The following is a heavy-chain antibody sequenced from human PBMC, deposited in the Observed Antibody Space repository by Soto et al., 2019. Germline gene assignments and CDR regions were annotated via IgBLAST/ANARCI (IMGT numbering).Heavy chain of an antibody. CDR2: ISGSGGST. J-gene: IGHJ4*02. V-gene: IGHV3-23*01. CDR3: AKGGGVMITFGGVIVY. CDR1: GFTFSSYA. Sequence: GGSLRLSCAASGFTFSSYAMSWVRQAPGKGLEWVSAISGSGGSTYYADSVKGRFTISRDNSKNTLYLQMNSLRAEDTAVYYCAKGGGVMITFGGVIVYWGQGTLVTVSS. D-gene: IGHD3-16*02.